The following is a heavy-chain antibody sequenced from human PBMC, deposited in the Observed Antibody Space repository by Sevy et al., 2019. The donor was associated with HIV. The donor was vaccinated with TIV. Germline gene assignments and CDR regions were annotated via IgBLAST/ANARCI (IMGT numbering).Heavy chain of an antibody. J-gene: IGHJ3*02. CDR3: ARHCSSTSCSHAFDI. D-gene: IGHD2-2*01. V-gene: IGHV4-34*01. CDR2: INHSGST. Sequence: SETLSLTCAVYGGSFSGYYWSWIRQPPGKGLEWVGEINHSGSTKYNPSLKSRVTISVDTSKNKFSLKLSSVTAADTAVYYCARHCSSTSCSHAFDIWGQGTMVTVSS. CDR1: GGSFSGYY.